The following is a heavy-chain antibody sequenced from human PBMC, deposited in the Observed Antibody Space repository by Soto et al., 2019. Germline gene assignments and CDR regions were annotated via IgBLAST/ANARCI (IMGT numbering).Heavy chain of an antibody. CDR2: ISSSGSTI. J-gene: IGHJ3*02. CDR3: ASTRPLKYSSSSVGADAFDI. CDR1: GFTFRDYY. V-gene: IGHV3-11*01. D-gene: IGHD6-6*01. Sequence: GGSLRLSCAASGFTFRDYYMSWIRQAPGKGLEWVSYISSSGSTIYYADSVKGRFTISRDNAKNSLYLQMNSLRAEDTAVYYCASTRPLKYSSSSVGADAFDIWGQGTMVTVSS.